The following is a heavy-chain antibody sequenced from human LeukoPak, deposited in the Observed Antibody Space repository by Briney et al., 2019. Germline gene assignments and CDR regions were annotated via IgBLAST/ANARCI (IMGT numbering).Heavy chain of an antibody. V-gene: IGHV3-23*01. CDR1: GFTFSSYA. Sequence: TGGSLRLSCAASGFTFSSYAMSWVRQAPGKGLEWVSAISDSGGSTYYADSVKGRFTISRDNSKNTLYLQMNSLRAEDTAVYYCAKARVRADCLDYWGQGTLVTVSS. D-gene: IGHD3/OR15-3a*01. J-gene: IGHJ4*02. CDR3: AKARVRADCLDY. CDR2: ISDSGGST.